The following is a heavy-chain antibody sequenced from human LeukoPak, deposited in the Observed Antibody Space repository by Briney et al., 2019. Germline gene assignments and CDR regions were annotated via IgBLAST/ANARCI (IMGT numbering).Heavy chain of an antibody. Sequence: ASVKVSCNVSGYTLTELSMHWVRQVPGKGLEWMGGFEPGNNMMIYAQKFQGRVTMTEDTSADTAYMELSSLKSEDTAVYYCTSGLPKITFGGISIIFGHWGQGTLVTVSS. D-gene: IGHD3-16*01. V-gene: IGHV1-24*01. J-gene: IGHJ4*02. CDR3: TSGLPKITFGGISIIFGH. CDR1: GYTLTELS. CDR2: FEPGNNMM.